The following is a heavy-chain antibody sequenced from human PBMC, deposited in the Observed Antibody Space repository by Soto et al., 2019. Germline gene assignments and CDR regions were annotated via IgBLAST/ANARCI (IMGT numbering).Heavy chain of an antibody. CDR1: GYTFTSYY. J-gene: IGHJ4*02. V-gene: IGHV1-2*02. D-gene: IGHD2-15*01. CDR2: INPDGGGT. Sequence: ASVKVSCKASGYTFTSYYIHWVRQAPGQGLEWVGWINPDGGGTKYAQKFQGRVTMTRSTSFTIAYLELSSLRSDDTAVYYCARDYGHDCSGGSCYFYFWGQGTLVTVSS. CDR3: ARDYGHDCSGGSCYFYF.